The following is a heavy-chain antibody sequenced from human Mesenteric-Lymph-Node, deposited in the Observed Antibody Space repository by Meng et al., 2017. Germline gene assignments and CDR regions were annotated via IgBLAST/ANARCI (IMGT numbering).Heavy chain of an antibody. CDR1: GFTFSSYS. Sequence: GGSLRLSCAASGFTFSSYSMNWVRQAPGKGLEWVSSISSSSSYIYYADSVKGRFTISRDNAKNSLYLQMNSLRAEDTAVYYCARDGAARGNYDSSGYWDWGQGTLVTVSS. V-gene: IGHV3-21*01. J-gene: IGHJ4*02. CDR3: ARDGAARGNYDSSGYWD. D-gene: IGHD3-22*01. CDR2: ISSSSSYI.